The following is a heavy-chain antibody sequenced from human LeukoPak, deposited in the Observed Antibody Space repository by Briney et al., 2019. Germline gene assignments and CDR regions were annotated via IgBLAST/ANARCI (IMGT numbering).Heavy chain of an antibody. CDR1: GGSFSGYY. Sequence: PSETLSLTCAVYGGSFSGYYWSWIRQPPGKGLEWIGEINHSGSTNYNPSLKSRVTISVDMSKNQFSLKLRSVTAADTAVYYCGRNYGGSNGAFDIWGQGTMVTVSS. J-gene: IGHJ3*02. V-gene: IGHV4-34*01. D-gene: IGHD6-13*01. CDR2: INHSGST. CDR3: GRNYGGSNGAFDI.